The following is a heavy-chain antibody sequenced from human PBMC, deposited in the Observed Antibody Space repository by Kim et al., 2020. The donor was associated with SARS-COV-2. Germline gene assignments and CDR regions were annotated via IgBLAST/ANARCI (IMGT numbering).Heavy chain of an antibody. CDR2: ISYDGSNK. D-gene: IGHD2-2*01. V-gene: IGHV3-33*05. CDR3: ASFFYGVPAPRGYYGMDV. CDR1: GFTFSSYG. Sequence: GGSLRLSCAASGFTFSSYGMHWVRQAPGKGLEWVAVISYDGSNKYYADSVKGRFTISRDNSKNTLYLQMNSLRAEDTAVYYWASFFYGVPAPRGYYGMDVWGQGTTVTVSS. J-gene: IGHJ6*02.